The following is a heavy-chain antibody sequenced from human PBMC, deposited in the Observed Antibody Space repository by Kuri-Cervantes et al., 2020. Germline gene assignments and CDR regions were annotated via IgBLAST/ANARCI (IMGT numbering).Heavy chain of an antibody. CDR1: GFTFSSYG. Sequence: GESLKISCAASGFTFSSYGMHWVRQAPGKGLEWVAVIWYDGSNKYYADSVKGRFTISRDNSKNTLYLQMNSLRAEDTAVYYCAKGTASGNFDLWGRGTLVTVSS. V-gene: IGHV3-30*02. J-gene: IGHJ2*01. D-gene: IGHD1-26*01. CDR2: IWYDGSNK. CDR3: AKGTASGNFDL.